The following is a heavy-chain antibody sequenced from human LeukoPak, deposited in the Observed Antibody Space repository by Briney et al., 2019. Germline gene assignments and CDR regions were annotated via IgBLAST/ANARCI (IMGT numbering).Heavy chain of an antibody. Sequence: AASVKVSCKASGGTFSSYAISWVRRAPGQGLEWMGRFIPILGITNYAQKFQGRVTITADKSTSTAYMELSSLRSEDTAVYYCARDSLLAAAGTERFFDYWGQGTLVTVSS. J-gene: IGHJ4*02. D-gene: IGHD6-13*01. CDR3: ARDSLLAAAGTERFFDY. CDR1: GGTFSSYA. CDR2: FIPILGIT. V-gene: IGHV1-69*04.